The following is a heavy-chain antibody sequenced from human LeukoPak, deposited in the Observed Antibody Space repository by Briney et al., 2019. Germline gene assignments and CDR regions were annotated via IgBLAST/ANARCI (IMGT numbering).Heavy chain of an antibody. D-gene: IGHD6-19*01. J-gene: IGHJ4*02. CDR2: IYDSGST. CDR3: ARGTTAVSPVADIDY. Sequence: SETLSLTCTVSGGSIRSSYYYWGWIRQPPGKGLEWIGSIYDSGSTYYNPSLKSRVTISVDTSKNQFSLKLNSVTAADTAVYYCARGTTAVSPVADIDYWGQGTLVTVSS. V-gene: IGHV4-39*01. CDR1: GGSIRSSYYY.